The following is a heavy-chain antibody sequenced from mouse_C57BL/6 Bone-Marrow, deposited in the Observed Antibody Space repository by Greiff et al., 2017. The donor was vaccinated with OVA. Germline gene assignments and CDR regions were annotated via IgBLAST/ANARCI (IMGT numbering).Heavy chain of an antibody. CDR2: ICPGDGDP. J-gene: IGHJ2*01. Sequence: VQLQQSGPELVKPGASVKISCKASGYAFSSSWMNWVKQRPGKGLEWIGRICPGDGDPNYNGKFKGKATLTADKSTSTAYMQLRSLTSEDSAVYFCARHEDGYYASYFDYWGQGTTLTVSS. D-gene: IGHD2-3*01. V-gene: IGHV1-82*01. CDR1: GYAFSSSW. CDR3: ARHEDGYYASYFDY.